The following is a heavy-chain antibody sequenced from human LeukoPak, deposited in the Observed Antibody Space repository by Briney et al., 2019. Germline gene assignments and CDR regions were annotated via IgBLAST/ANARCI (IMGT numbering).Heavy chain of an antibody. CDR2: IYYSGNT. D-gene: IGHD3-10*01. J-gene: IGHJ4*02. Sequence: SETLSLTCTVSGGSISSLSYYWGWIRQPPGKGQEWIGTIYYSGNTYYSPPLKSRVTISVGTSNNQFSLKLRSVTAADTAVYYCARHEVRGARSFDSWGQGTLVTVSS. CDR3: ARHEVRGARSFDS. CDR1: GGSISSLSYY. V-gene: IGHV4-39*01.